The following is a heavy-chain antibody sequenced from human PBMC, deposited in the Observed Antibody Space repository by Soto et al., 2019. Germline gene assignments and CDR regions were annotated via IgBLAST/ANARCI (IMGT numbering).Heavy chain of an antibody. CDR3: AKFPILRSFDLLSMGYFDY. V-gene: IGHV3-23*01. Sequence: PGGSLRLSCAASGFTFSSYSISWVRQAPWKGLEWVSAISGSGGSTYYADSVKGRFTISRDNSKNTLYLQMNSLRAEDTAVYYCAKFPILRSFDLLSMGYFDYGGQGTLVTVSS. J-gene: IGHJ4*02. D-gene: IGHD3-9*01. CDR1: GFTFSSYS. CDR2: ISGSGGST.